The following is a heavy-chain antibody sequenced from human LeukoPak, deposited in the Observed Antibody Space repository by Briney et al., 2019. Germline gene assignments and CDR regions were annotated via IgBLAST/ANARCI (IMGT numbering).Heavy chain of an antibody. J-gene: IGHJ4*02. CDR1: GFTFSTYS. D-gene: IGHD2-15*01. CDR2: IISSSSYI. CDR3: ARDPQYCSGGSCYSFDY. V-gene: IGHV3-21*01. Sequence: GGSLRLSCAASGFTFSTYSMNWVRQAPGKGLEWVSSIISSSSYIYYADSVKGRFTISRDNAKNSLYLQMNSLRAEDTAVYYCARDPQYCSGGSCYSFDYWGQGTLVTASS.